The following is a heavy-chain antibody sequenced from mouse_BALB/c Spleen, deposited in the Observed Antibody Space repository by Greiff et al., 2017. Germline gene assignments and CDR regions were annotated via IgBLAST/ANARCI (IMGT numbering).Heavy chain of an antibody. CDR2: ISYSGST. CDR3: ARSEGGNYPFAY. D-gene: IGHD2-1*01. CDR1: GYSITSDYA. J-gene: IGHJ3*01. V-gene: IGHV3-2*02. Sequence: VQLKESGPGLVKPSQSLSLTCTVTGYSITSDYAWNWIRQFPGNKLEWMGYISYSGSTSYNPSLKSRISITRDTSKNQFFLQLNSVTTEDTATYYCARSEGGNYPFAYWGQGTLVTVSA.